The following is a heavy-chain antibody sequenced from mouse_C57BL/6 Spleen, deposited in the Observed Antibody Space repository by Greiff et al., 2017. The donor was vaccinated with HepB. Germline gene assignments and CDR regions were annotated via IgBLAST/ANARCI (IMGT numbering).Heavy chain of an antibody. CDR2: IYPRSGNT. CDR3: ARGDSNLYYAMDY. CDR1: GYTFTSYG. Sequence: QVQLKQSGAELARPGASVKLSCKASGYTFTSYGISWVKQRTGQGLEWIGEIYPRSGNTYYNEKFKGKATLTADKSSSTAYMELRSLTSEDSAVYFCARGDSNLYYAMDYWGQGTSVTVSS. V-gene: IGHV1-81*01. J-gene: IGHJ4*01. D-gene: IGHD2-5*01.